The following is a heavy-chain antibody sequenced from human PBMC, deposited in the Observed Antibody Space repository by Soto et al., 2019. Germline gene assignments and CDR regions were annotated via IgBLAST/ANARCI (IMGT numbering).Heavy chain of an antibody. CDR2: ISGSGGST. D-gene: IGHD6-13*01. V-gene: IGHV3-23*01. J-gene: IGHJ4*02. Sequence: EVQLLESGGGLVQPGGSLRLSCAASGFTFSSYAMSWVRQAPGKGLEWVSAISGSGGSTYYADSVKGRFTISRDHSKNTLYLQRNSLRAEDTAVYYCAKGFALESIAAAGTLDYWGQGTLVTVSS. CDR3: AKGFALESIAAAGTLDY. CDR1: GFTFSSYA.